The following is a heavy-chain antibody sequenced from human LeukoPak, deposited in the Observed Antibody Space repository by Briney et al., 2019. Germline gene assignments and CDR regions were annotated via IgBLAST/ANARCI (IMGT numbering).Heavy chain of an antibody. CDR2: INHSGST. J-gene: IGHJ5*02. CDR1: GGSFSGYY. Sequence: SETLSLTCAVYGGSFSGYYWSWTRQPPGKGLEWIGEINHSGSTNYNPSLKSRVTISVDTSKNQFSLKLSSVTAADTAVYYCASRFSNPNNWFDPCGQGTLVTVSS. CDR3: ASRFSNPNNWFDP. V-gene: IGHV4-34*01. D-gene: IGHD3-16*01.